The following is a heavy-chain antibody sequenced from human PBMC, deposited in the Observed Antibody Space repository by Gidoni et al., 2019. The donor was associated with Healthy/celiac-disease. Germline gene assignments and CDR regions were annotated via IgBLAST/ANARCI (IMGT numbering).Heavy chain of an antibody. D-gene: IGHD3-10*01. CDR1: GFTFSSYA. CDR2: ISGRGGST. CDR3: AKARYYYGSGSLFYYGMDV. Sequence: EVQLLASGGGLVQPGGSLRLSCAASGFTFSSYAMSWVRQAPGKGLEWVSAISGRGGSTYYADSVKGRFTISRDNSKNTLYLQMNSLRAEDTAVYYCAKARYYYGSGSLFYYGMDVWGQGTTVTVSS. V-gene: IGHV3-23*01. J-gene: IGHJ6*02.